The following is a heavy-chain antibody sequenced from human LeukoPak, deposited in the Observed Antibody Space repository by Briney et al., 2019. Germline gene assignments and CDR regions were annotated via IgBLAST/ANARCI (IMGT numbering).Heavy chain of an antibody. CDR2: ISSDSNYI. V-gene: IGHV3-21*01. CDR1: GFSLSSYE. J-gene: IGHJ5*02. Sequence: GGSLRLSCAASGFSLSSYEMNWVRQAPGKGLEWVSSISSDSNYIYYADSVKGRFTISRDNAWNSLYLQMNSLRAEDTAVYYCARKENILTGYYDHWGQGTLVTVSS. D-gene: IGHD3-9*01. CDR3: ARKENILTGYYDH.